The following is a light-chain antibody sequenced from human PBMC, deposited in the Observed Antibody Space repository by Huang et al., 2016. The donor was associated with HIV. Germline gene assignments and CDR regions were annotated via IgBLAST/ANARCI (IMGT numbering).Light chain of an antibody. J-gene: IGKJ1*01. CDR3: QQGST. CDR2: AAS. CDR1: QNIENY. V-gene: IGKV1-39*01. Sequence: DIQITQSPSSLAASVGDRVTITCRASQNIENYLSWYQQNTGKAPKLLIYAASNLQRGVPDRFSARGSETHFVLSINGLQPEDSATYFCQQGSTFGPGTKV.